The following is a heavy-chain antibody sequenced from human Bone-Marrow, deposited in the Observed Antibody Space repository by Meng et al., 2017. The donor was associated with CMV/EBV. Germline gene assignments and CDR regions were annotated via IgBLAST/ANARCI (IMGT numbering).Heavy chain of an antibody. J-gene: IGHJ4*02. V-gene: IGHV2-5*01. CDR2: IYWNDDK. Sequence: SGPTLVKPTQTLTLTCTFSGFSLSTSGVGVGWIRQPPGKALEWLALIYWNDDKRYSPSLKSRLTITKDTSKNQVVLTMTNMDPVDTATYYCAHWTYYYDSSGYYYWSQGTLVTVSS. CDR3: AHWTYYYDSSGYYY. CDR1: GFSLSTSGVG. D-gene: IGHD3-22*01.